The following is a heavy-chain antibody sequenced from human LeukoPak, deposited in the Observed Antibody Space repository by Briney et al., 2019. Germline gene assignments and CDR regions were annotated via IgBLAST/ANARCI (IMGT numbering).Heavy chain of an antibody. Sequence: GGSLRLSCAASGFTFSSYSMNWVRQAPGKGLEWVSSISSSSSYIDYADSVKGRFTISRDNAKNSLYLQMNSLRAEDTAVYYCARGGYGILDYWGQGTLVTVSS. CDR2: ISSSSSYI. V-gene: IGHV3-21*01. D-gene: IGHD1-14*01. J-gene: IGHJ4*02. CDR3: ARGGYGILDY. CDR1: GFTFSSYS.